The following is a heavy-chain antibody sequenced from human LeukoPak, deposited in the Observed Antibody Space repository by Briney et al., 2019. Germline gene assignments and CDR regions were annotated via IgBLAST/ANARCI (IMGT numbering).Heavy chain of an antibody. CDR1: GGSISSYY. J-gene: IGHJ5*02. V-gene: IGHV4-59*08. D-gene: IGHD4-17*01. Sequence: SETLSLTCTVSGGSISSYYWSWIRQPPGKGLEWIGYIYYSGSTNYNPSLKRRVTISVDTSKNQFSLKLSSVTAADTDVYYCARRYGDWNNWFDPWGQGTLVTVSS. CDR2: IYYSGST. CDR3: ARRYGDWNNWFDP.